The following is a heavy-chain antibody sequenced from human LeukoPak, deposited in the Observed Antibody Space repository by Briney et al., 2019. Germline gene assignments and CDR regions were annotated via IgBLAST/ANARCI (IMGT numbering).Heavy chain of an antibody. J-gene: IGHJ6*02. D-gene: IGHD2-21*01. V-gene: IGHV3-48*03. CDR3: ASGIAISAGIGAYYYYGMDV. CDR2: ISSSGSTI. CDR1: GFTFSSYE. Sequence: PGGSLRLSCAASGFTFSSYEMNWVRQAPGKGLEWVSYISSSGSTIYYADSVKGRFTISRDNAKNSLYLQMNSLRAEDTAVYYCASGIAISAGIGAYYYYGMDVWGQGTTVTVSS.